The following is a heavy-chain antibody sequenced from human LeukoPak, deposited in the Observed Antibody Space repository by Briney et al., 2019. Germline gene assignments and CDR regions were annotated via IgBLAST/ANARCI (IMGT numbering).Heavy chain of an antibody. D-gene: IGHD5-12*01. V-gene: IGHV4-30-2*01. CDR3: ARARARTSGVGLDWFDP. CDR2: IYHSGST. CDR1: GGSISSGGYS. Sequence: PSQTLSLTCAVSGGSISSGGYSWSWIRQPPGKGLEWFGYIYHSGSTYYNPSLKSRVTISVDRSKNQFSLKLSSVTAADTAVYYCARARARTSGVGLDWFDPWGQGTLVTVSS. J-gene: IGHJ5*02.